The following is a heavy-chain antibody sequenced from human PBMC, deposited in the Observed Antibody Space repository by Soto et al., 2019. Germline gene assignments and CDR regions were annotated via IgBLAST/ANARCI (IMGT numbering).Heavy chain of an antibody. Sequence: QVQLQESGPGLVKPSGTLSLTCAVSSGSISSSNWWSWVRQPPGNGLEWIGEIYHSGSTNYNPSLKSRVTISVDKSKNQFSLKLSSVTAADTAVYYCARVKGRYSSSWYGAFDIWGQGTMVTVSS. CDR2: IYHSGST. CDR1: SGSISSSNW. CDR3: ARVKGRYSSSWYGAFDI. J-gene: IGHJ3*02. V-gene: IGHV4-4*02. D-gene: IGHD6-13*01.